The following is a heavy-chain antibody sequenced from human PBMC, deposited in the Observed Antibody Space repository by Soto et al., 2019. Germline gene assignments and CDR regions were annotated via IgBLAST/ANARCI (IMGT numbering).Heavy chain of an antibody. V-gene: IGHV4-61*01. Sequence: LSLTCTVSGGSFKSGSYSWSWIRQPPGKGLEWIGYIYYSGSTNYNPSLKSRVTISVDTSKNQFSLKLSSVTAADTAVYYCARADIVATIIWFDPWGQGTLGTVSS. CDR1: GGSFKSGSYS. CDR3: ARADIVATIIWFDP. J-gene: IGHJ5*02. CDR2: IYYSGST. D-gene: IGHD5-12*01.